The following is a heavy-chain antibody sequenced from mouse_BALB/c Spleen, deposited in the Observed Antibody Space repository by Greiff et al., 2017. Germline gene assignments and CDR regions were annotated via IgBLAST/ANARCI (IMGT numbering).Heavy chain of an antibody. CDR2: IWAGGST. CDR3: ARDSMRGFAY. Sequence: VQLVASGPGLVAPSQSLSITCTVSGFSFTSYGVHWVRQPPGKGLEWLGVIWAGGSTNYNSALMSRLSISKDNSKSQVFLKMNSLQTDDTAMYYCARDSMRGFAYWGQGTLVTVSA. CDR1: GFSFTSYG. V-gene: IGHV2-9*02. J-gene: IGHJ3*01.